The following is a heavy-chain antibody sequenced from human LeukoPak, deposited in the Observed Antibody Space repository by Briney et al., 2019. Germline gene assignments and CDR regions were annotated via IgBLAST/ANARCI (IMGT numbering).Heavy chain of an antibody. CDR3: ARGEYSYGRPFDY. Sequence: SETLSLTCTVSGGSISSYYWSWLRQPPGKGLEWNGYIYYSGSTNYNPSLKSRVTISVDTSKNQFSLKLSSVTAADTAVYYCARGEYSYGRPFDYWGQGTLVTVSS. CDR2: IYYSGST. J-gene: IGHJ4*02. V-gene: IGHV4-59*01. CDR1: GGSISSYY. D-gene: IGHD5-18*01.